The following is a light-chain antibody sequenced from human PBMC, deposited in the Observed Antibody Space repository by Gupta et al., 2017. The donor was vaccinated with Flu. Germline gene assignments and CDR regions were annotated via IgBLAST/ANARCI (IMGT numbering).Light chain of an antibody. Sequence: GDRVTITCRPSQDISRFLAWFQQKAGLAPRLLIYSASSLHSGIPSQFSATGSGTDFTLTISSLQPEDVATYYCQKYDNYPRTFGQGT. V-gene: IGKV1-27*01. CDR3: QKYDNYPRT. CDR1: QDISRF. J-gene: IGKJ1*01. CDR2: SAS.